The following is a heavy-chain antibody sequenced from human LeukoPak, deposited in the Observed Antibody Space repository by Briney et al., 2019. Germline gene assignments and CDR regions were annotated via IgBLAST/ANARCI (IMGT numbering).Heavy chain of an antibody. D-gene: IGHD2-2*01. V-gene: IGHV4-34*01. CDR2: INHSGST. CDR1: GGSFSGYY. CDR3: AGFPNDSNVVVPAGTAHWFDP. Sequence: SETLSLTCAVYGGSFSGYYWSWIRQPPGKGLEWIGEINHSGSTNYNPSLKSRVTISVDTSKNQFSLKLSSVTAADTAVYYCAGFPNDSNVVVPAGTAHWFDPWGQGTLVTVSS. J-gene: IGHJ5*02.